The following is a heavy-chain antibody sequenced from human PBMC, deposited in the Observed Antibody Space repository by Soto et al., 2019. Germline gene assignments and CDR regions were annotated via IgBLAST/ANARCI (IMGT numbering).Heavy chain of an antibody. CDR1: GGSISSTSHY. J-gene: IGHJ4*02. CDR2: IFYSGST. D-gene: IGHD2-8*01. CDR3: ARHLSPGFFDTKGGADC. V-gene: IGHV4-39*01. Sequence: QLQLQESGPGLVKPSETLSLTCTVSGGSISSTSHYCAWIRQPPGKGLEWIGSIFYSGSTYYNPSLESRAAISVDTSKNQFSLNLTSVTAADTAVYYCARHLSPGFFDTKGGADCWGQGTLVTVSS.